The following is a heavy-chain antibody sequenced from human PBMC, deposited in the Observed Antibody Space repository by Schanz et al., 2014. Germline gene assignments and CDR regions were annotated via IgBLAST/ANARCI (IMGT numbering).Heavy chain of an antibody. CDR2: IYYSGST. CDR3: ARHLVNAYGMDV. V-gene: IGHV4-30-4*07. D-gene: IGHD3-3*02. CDR1: GGSISSGGYT. J-gene: IGHJ6*02. Sequence: QVQLQESGPGLVKPSQTLSLTCAVSGGSISSGGYTWSWIRQPPGKGLEGIGYIYYSGSTYYNPSLKSRVTISVDTSKNQFSLMLGSVTAADTAVYYCARHLVNAYGMDVWGQGTAVTVSS.